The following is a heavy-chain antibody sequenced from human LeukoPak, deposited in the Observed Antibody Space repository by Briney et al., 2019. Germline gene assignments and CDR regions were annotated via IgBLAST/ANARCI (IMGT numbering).Heavy chain of an antibody. CDR1: GVTFGTYG. V-gene: IGHV3-30*02. J-gene: IGHJ6*03. Sequence: PGGSLRLSCVASGVTFGTYGLHWVRQAPGKGLEWVAFIRFDGGDKSYADSVKGRFTISRDNSKNTLYLQMDSLRVEDTAIYYCAKVLPLTFYYMDVWGKGPRSPSP. D-gene: IGHD4/OR15-4a*01. CDR3: AKVLPLTFYYMDV. CDR2: IRFDGGDK.